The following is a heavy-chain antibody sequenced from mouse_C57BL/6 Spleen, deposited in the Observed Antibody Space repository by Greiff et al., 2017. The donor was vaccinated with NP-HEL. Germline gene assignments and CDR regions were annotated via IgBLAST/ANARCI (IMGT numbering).Heavy chain of an antibody. CDR1: GFTFSDYG. Sequence: DVHLVESGGGLVKPGGSLKLSCAASGFTFSDYGMHWVRQAPEKGLEWVAYISSGSRTIYYADTVKGRFTISRDNAKNTLFLQMTSLRSEDTAMYYCASYDGYYVGYAMDYWGQGTSVTVSS. J-gene: IGHJ4*01. CDR2: ISSGSRTI. D-gene: IGHD2-3*01. V-gene: IGHV5-17*01. CDR3: ASYDGYYVGYAMDY.